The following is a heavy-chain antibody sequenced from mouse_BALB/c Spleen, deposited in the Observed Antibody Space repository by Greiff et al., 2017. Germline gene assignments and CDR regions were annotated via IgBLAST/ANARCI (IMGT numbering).Heavy chain of an antibody. Sequence: EVQLQQSGAELVRSGASVKLSCTASGFNIKDYYMHWVKQRPEQGLEWIGWIDPENGDTEYAPKFQGKATMTADTSSNTAYLQLSSLTSEDTAVYYCNADSSGSLAYWGQGTLVTVSA. V-gene: IGHV14-4*02. J-gene: IGHJ3*01. D-gene: IGHD3-2*01. CDR1: GFNIKDYY. CDR2: IDPENGDT. CDR3: NADSSGSLAY.